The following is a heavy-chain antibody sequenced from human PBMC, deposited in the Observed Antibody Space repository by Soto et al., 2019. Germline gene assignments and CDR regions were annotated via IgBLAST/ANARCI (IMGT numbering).Heavy chain of an antibody. D-gene: IGHD1-26*01. CDR2: ISVSGGST. CDR1: GFTFSSYA. CDR3: ARRGSGSYYDY. V-gene: IGHV3-23*01. Sequence: EVQLLESGGGLVQPGGSLRLSGAASGFTFSSYAMRWVRQAPVKGLEWVSAISVSGGSTYYADSVTGRFTISRDNSKNTVYLQMNSLRAEDTAVSYWARRGSGSYYDYWGQGTLVNVSS. J-gene: IGHJ4*02.